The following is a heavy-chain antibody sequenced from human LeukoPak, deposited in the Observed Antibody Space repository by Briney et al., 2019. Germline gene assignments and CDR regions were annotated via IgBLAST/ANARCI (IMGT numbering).Heavy chain of an antibody. V-gene: IGHV3-30*18. CDR1: GCTFSSYG. D-gene: IGHD3-22*01. J-gene: IGHJ4*02. CDR3: AKDAESVMRWYYSDSSGYYGSDY. CDR2: ISYDGSNK. Sequence: PGGSLTLSCAASGCTFSSYGMHWVRQAPGKGLEWVAVISYDGSNKYYADFVNGRFTISRDNSKNTLYLQMNSLRADDTAVYYCAKDAESVMRWYYSDSSGYYGSDYWGQGTLVTVSS.